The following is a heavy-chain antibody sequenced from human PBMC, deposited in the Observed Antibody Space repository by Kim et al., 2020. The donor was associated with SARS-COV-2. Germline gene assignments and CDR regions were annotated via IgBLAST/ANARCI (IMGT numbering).Heavy chain of an antibody. J-gene: IGHJ6*03. CDR1: GGSISSYY. CDR3: ARKAGITMAPGYYYMDD. Sequence: SETLSLICTVSGGSISSYYWSWIRQPPGKGLEWIGYIYYSGSTNYNPSLKSRVTISVDTSKNQFSLKLSSVTAADTAVYHCARKAGITMAPGYYYMDDWG. V-gene: IGHV4-59*01. D-gene: IGHD3-10*01. CDR2: IYYSGST.